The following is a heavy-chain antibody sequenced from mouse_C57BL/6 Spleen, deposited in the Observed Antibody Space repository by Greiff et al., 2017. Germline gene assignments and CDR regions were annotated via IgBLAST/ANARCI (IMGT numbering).Heavy chain of an antibody. D-gene: IGHD1-1*01. J-gene: IGHJ1*03. CDR3: SSELRGFDV. CDR1: GYSFTDYN. V-gene: IGHV1-39*01. Sequence: EVQVVESGPELVKPGASVKISCKASGYSFTDYNMNWVKQSNGKSLEWIGVINPNYGTTSYNQKFKGKATLTVDKSSSTAYMQLNRLTSEDSAVYYCSSELRGFDVWGTGTTVTVSS. CDR2: INPNYGTT.